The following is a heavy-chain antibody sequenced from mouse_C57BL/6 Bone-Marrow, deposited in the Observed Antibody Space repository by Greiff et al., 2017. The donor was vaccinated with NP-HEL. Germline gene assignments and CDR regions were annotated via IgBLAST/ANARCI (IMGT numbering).Heavy chain of an antibody. CDR2: INPYNGGT. Sequence: VQLQQSGPVLVKPGASVKMSCKASGYTFTDYYMNWVKQSHGKSLEWIGVINPYNGGTSYNQKFKGKATLTVDKSSSTAYMELNSLTSEDSAVYYCANYGSSPCVWGTGTTVTVSS. J-gene: IGHJ1*03. CDR1: GYTFTDYY. V-gene: IGHV1-19*01. D-gene: IGHD1-1*01. CDR3: ANYGSSPCV.